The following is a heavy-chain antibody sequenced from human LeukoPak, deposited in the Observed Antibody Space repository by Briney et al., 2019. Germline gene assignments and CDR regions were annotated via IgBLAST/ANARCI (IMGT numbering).Heavy chain of an antibody. CDR1: GFSFSSYA. D-gene: IGHD2-2*01. J-gene: IGHJ4*02. CDR3: AKLGCSHTPCYANW. Sequence: GGSLRLSRAASGFSFSSYAMAWGRQAPGKGLEWVSTTSDSAGSTLYADSVKGRFTISRDNSKNTLYLQMTSLRAEDTALYFCAKLGCSHTPCYANWWGPGTLVTVSS. CDR2: TSDSAGST. V-gene: IGHV3-23*01.